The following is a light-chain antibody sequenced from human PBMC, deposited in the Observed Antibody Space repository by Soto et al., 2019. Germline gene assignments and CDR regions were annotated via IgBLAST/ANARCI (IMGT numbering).Light chain of an antibody. V-gene: IGLV2-14*01. J-gene: IGLJ2*01. CDR1: SSDVGSYNY. Sequence: QSALTQPASVSGSPGQSITISCTGTSSDVGSYNYVSWYQQHPGKAPKLLIYDVSNRPSGVSNRFSGSKSGNTASLTISGLQAEDEADYYCSSYTSSNTVLLGGGTQLTVL. CDR2: DVS. CDR3: SSYTSSNTVL.